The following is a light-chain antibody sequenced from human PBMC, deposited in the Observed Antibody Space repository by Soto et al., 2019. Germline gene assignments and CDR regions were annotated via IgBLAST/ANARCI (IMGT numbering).Light chain of an antibody. Sequence: IQMTRSPASLSASLGDIVTITFRAIQTINRYLSWYQQKPGQAPNLLIYAASSLQSGVPSRFSGSGSETDFTLTISSLEPEDFAVYYCQQRGSWPPSITFGQGTRLEIK. J-gene: IGKJ5*01. CDR1: QTINRY. V-gene: IGKV1-39*01. CDR2: AAS. CDR3: QQRGSWPPSIT.